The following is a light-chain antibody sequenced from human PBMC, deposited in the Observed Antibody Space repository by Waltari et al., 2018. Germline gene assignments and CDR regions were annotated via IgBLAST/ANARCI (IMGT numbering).Light chain of an antibody. CDR1: SSDVGGYIY. Sequence: QSALTQPASMSGSPGQSITLPCTGTSSDVGGYIYVSWYQQHPGEAPKLMFFEVSRRPSGVSDRFSGSKSGNTASLTISGLQAEDEADYYCGSYASGNSILFGGGTKVTVL. J-gene: IGLJ2*01. V-gene: IGLV2-14*03. CDR3: GSYASGNSIL. CDR2: EVS.